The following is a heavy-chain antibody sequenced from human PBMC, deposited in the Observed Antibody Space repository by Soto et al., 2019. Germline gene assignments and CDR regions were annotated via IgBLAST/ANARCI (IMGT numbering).Heavy chain of an antibody. J-gene: IGHJ4*02. Sequence: GGSLRLSCAASGFTFSSYAMRWVRQAPGKGLEWVSTISAGGGSTYYADSVKGRFTISRDNSKNTLYLQMNSLRAEDTAIYYCAKEQSGYSAYFDYWGQGTLVTVSS. CDR1: GFTFSSYA. CDR2: ISAGGGST. D-gene: IGHD3-3*01. V-gene: IGHV3-23*01. CDR3: AKEQSGYSAYFDY.